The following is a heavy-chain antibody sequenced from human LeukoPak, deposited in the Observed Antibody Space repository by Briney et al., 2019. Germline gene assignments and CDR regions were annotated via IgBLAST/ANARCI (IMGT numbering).Heavy chain of an antibody. J-gene: IGHJ4*02. CDR2: IYYSGST. CDR1: GGSISRSGYY. D-gene: IGHD5-24*01. CDR3: ARLDGYSHLDY. V-gene: IGHV4-39*01. Sequence: SETLPLTCTVSGGSISRSGYYWGWIRQPPGKGPESIGNIYYSGSTYYNPSLTSRVTISVDTSKNQFSLKLSSVTAADTAVYYCARLDGYSHLDYWGRGTLVTVSS.